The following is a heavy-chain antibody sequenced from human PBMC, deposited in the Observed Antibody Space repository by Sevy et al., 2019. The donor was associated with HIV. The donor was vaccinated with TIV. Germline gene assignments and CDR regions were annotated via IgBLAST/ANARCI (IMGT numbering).Heavy chain of an antibody. V-gene: IGHV3-7*01. CDR1: GFSLNSYW. CDR3: VRAIAADGSF. CDR2: IKQDGSVT. D-gene: IGHD6-13*01. J-gene: IGHJ4*02. Sequence: GGSLILSCAASGFSLNSYWMSWVRHAPGKGLEWVANIKQDGSVTYYVDSVKGRFTISRDNARNFLYLQMNSLRAEDTARYYCVRAIAADGSFWGQGTLVTVSS.